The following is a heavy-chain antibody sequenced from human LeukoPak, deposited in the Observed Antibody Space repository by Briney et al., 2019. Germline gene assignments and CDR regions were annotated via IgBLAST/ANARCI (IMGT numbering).Heavy chain of an antibody. CDR1: GFTFTGYP. Sequence: SGGSLRLSCAASGFTFTGYPMHWVRQPPGKGLEWVAFIRYDGSNEYYADSVKGRFTISRDNAKKSLYLQMNSLRAEDTAVYYCARVGGITLALAPSPFPDYNYYYMDVWGKGTTVTVSS. J-gene: IGHJ6*03. V-gene: IGHV3-30*02. CDR2: IRYDGSNE. D-gene: IGHD3-10*01. CDR3: ARVGGITLALAPSPFPDYNYYYMDV.